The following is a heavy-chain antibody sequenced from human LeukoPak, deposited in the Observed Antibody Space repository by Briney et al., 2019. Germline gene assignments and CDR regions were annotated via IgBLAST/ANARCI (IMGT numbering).Heavy chain of an antibody. CDR2: IYTSGST. J-gene: IGHJ4*02. CDR1: GGSISSGSYY. CDR3: AKTPDY. V-gene: IGHV4-61*02. Sequence: SETLSLTCTVSGGSISSGSYYWSWIRQPAGKGLEWIGRIYTSGSTNYNPSLKSRVTISVDTSKNQFSLKLSSVTAADTAVYYCAKTPDYWGQGTLVTVSS.